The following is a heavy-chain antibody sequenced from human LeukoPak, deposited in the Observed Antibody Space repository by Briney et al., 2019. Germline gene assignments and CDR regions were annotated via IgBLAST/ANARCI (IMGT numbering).Heavy chain of an antibody. Sequence: GGSLRLSCAASGFTFSSYSMNWVRQAPGKGLEWVSSIIGSSSYIYFVYSVKGRFNISRDNAKNSLYLQMNRLRAEDTAVYYCASVIYRVNNPDYWGQGTLVTVSS. J-gene: IGHJ4*02. CDR1: GFTFSSYS. CDR2: IIGSSSYI. CDR3: ASVIYRVNNPDY. D-gene: IGHD1/OR15-1a*01. V-gene: IGHV3-21*01.